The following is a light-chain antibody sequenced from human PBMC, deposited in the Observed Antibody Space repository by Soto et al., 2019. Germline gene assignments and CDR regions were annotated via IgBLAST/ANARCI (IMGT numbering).Light chain of an antibody. CDR3: QQYENRPYT. V-gene: IGKV1-33*01. Sequence: DIQMTPSPSSLPASIGDRVSFTCQASKYISKFLNWYQHKPGQAPSLLNYDASKSHCGVPSRFSGSGSGTDFTFTISSLQPEDNATYYCQQYENRPYTFGPGTKVDVK. CDR2: DAS. CDR1: KYISKF. J-gene: IGKJ3*01.